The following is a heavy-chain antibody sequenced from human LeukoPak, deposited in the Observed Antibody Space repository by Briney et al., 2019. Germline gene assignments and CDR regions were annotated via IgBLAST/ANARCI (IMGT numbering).Heavy chain of an antibody. CDR3: ARRYYDSSGYSDDAFDI. J-gene: IGHJ3*02. D-gene: IGHD3-22*01. CDR2: IIPILGIA. V-gene: IGHV1-69*04. Sequence: SVKVSCKASGGTFSSYAISWVRQAPGQGLEWMGTIIPILGIANYAQKFQGRVTITADKSTSTAYMELSSLRSEDTAVYYCARRYYDSSGYSDDAFDIWGQGTMVTVSS. CDR1: GGTFSSYA.